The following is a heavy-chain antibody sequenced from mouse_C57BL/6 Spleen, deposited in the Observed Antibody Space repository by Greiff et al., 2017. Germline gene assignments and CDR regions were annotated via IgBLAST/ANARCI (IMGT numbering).Heavy chain of an antibody. V-gene: IGHV1-80*01. Sequence: VPLQQSGAELVKPGASVKISCKASGYAFRSYWMNWVKQRPGKGLEWIGQIYPGDGDTNYNGKFKDKATLTADKSSRTAYMQLRSLTSEDVAVYFCAREERDLYFDYWGQGTTLTVAS. CDR1: GYAFRSYW. CDR3: AREERDLYFDY. J-gene: IGHJ2*01. CDR2: IYPGDGDT.